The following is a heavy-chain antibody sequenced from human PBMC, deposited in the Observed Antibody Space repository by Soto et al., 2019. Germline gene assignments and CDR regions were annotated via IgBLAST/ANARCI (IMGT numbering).Heavy chain of an antibody. Sequence: GGSLRLSCAASGFTFSTYGMHWVRQAPGKGLEWVAAMSYDGTKEYYVDSVKGRFTISRDNSRNTLFLQMNSLRPEDTGVYFCARVTPGNNLYYFSGLDVWGQGTSVTVSS. V-gene: IGHV3-30*03. CDR2: MSYDGTKE. CDR1: GFTFSTYG. J-gene: IGHJ6*02. D-gene: IGHD1-1*01. CDR3: ARVTPGNNLYYFSGLDV.